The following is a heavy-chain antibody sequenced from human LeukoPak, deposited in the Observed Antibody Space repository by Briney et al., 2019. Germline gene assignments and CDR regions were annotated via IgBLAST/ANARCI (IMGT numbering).Heavy chain of an antibody. CDR1: GGSISSHY. CDR2: IYYSGST. J-gene: IGHJ4*02. V-gene: IGHV4-59*11. CDR3: ARVGDSSSWFYYFDY. D-gene: IGHD6-13*01. Sequence: SETLSLTCTVSGGSISSHYWSWIRQPPGKGLEWIGYIYYSGSTNYNPSLKSRVTISIDTSKNQFSLKLSSVTAADTAVYYRARVGDSSSWFYYFDYWGQGTLVTVSS.